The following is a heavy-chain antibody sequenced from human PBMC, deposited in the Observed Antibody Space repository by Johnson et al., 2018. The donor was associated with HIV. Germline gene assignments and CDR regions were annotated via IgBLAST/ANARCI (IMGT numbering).Heavy chain of an antibody. V-gene: IGHV3-74*03. J-gene: IGHJ3*02. CDR2: IYNDGSRT. D-gene: IGHD3-10*01. Sequence: MLLVESGGGLVQPGRSLRLSCAASGFAFRTYWMVWVRQVPGKRPVWVARIYNDGSRTTYADSVRGRLTISSDNSKNTLYLQMNSLRAEDTALYCCARVLTYYYGAGTEGVRYDAFDIWGQGTMVTVSS. CDR1: GFAFRTYW. CDR3: ARVLTYYYGAGTEGVRYDAFDI.